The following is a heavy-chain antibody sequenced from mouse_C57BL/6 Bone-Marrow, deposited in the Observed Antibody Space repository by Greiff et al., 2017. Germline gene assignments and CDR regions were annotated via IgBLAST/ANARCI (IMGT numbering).Heavy chain of an antibody. J-gene: IGHJ4*01. CDR1: GYTFTSYW. V-gene: IGHV1-69*01. D-gene: IGHD2-2*01. CDR3: ARKEVTTGEYYYAMDY. Sequence: QVQLQQPGAELVMPGASVKLSCKASGYTFTSYWMHWVKQRPGQGLEWIGEIDPSDSYTNYNQKFKGKSTLTVDKSSSTAYMQLSSLTSEDSAVYYCARKEVTTGEYYYAMDYWGQGTSVTVSS. CDR2: IDPSDSYT.